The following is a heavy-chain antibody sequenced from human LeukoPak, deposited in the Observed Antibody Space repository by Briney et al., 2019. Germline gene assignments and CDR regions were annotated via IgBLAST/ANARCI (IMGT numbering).Heavy chain of an antibody. D-gene: IGHD3-10*01. V-gene: IGHV4-34*01. CDR3: ARVGDLFGAHRVRGLPPDYYYMDV. J-gene: IGHJ6*03. CDR2: INHSGST. Sequence: SETLSLTCAVYGGSFSGYYWSWIRQPPGKGLEWIGEINHSGSTNYNPSLKSRVIISVDTSKNQFSLKLTSVTAADTAVYYCARVGDLFGAHRVRGLPPDYYYMDVWGKGTMVTVSS. CDR1: GGSFSGYY.